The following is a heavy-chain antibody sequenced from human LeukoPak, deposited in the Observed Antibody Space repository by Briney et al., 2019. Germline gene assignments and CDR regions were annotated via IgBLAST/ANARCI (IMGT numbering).Heavy chain of an antibody. D-gene: IGHD1-26*01. J-gene: IGHJ4*02. CDR3: ARRFLVGATGFDY. CDR1: GYTFTGYY. V-gene: IGHV1-2*02. CDR2: INPNSGGT. Sequence: ASVKVSCKASGYTFTGYYMHWVRQAPGQGLEWMGWINPNSGGTNYAQKFQGRVTMTRDTSISTAYMELSRLRSDATAVYYCARRFLVGATGFDYWGQGTLVTVSS.